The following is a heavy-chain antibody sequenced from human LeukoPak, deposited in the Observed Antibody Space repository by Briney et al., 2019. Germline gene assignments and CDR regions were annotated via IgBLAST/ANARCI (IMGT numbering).Heavy chain of an antibody. CDR2: INSDGSST. V-gene: IGHV3-74*01. J-gene: IGHJ6*02. CDR1: GFTFSSYW. CDR3: ARVLPYYDFWSGYYGAPLIHDYSYYSGMDV. Sequence: GGSLRLSCAASGFTFSSYWMHWVRQAPGKGLVWVSRINSDGSSTSYADSVKGRFTISRDNAKNTLYLQMNSLRAEDTAVYYCARVLPYYDFWSGYYGAPLIHDYSYYSGMDVWGQGTTVTVSS. D-gene: IGHD3-3*01.